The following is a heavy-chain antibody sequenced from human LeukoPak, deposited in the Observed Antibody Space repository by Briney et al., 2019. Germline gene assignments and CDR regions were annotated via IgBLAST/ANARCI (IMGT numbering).Heavy chain of an antibody. V-gene: IGHV3-30-3*01. CDR1: GFTFSSYA. CDR3: ARGLGGYGMDV. CDR2: ISYDGSNK. Sequence: PGGSLRLSCAASGFTFSSYAMSWVRQAPGKGLEWVAVISYDGSNKYYADSVKGRFTISRDNSKNTLYLQMNSLRAEDTAVYYCARGLGGYGMDVWGQGTTVTVSS. J-gene: IGHJ6*02. D-gene: IGHD3-16*01.